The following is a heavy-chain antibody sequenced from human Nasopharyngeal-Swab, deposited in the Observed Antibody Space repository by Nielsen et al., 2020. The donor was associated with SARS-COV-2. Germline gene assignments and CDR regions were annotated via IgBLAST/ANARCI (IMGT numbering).Heavy chain of an antibody. J-gene: IGHJ6*02. V-gene: IGHV1-8*01. Sequence: ASVKVSCKASGYTFTSYDINWVQQATGQGLEWMGWMNPNSGNTGYAQKFQGRVTMTRNTSISTAYMELSSLRSEDTAVYYCARGLYSSGFSYYYYGMDVWGQGTTVTVSS. CDR1: GYTFTSYD. D-gene: IGHD6-19*01. CDR2: MNPNSGNT. CDR3: ARGLYSSGFSYYYYGMDV.